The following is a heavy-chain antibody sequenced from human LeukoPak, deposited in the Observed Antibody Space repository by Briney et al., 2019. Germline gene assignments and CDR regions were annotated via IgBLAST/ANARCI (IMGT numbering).Heavy chain of an antibody. CDR1: GGSISSYY. J-gene: IGHJ4*02. CDR3: ARQNGYDFWSGYFDY. D-gene: IGHD3-3*01. Sequence: SETLSLTCTVAGGSISSYYWSWIRQPPGKGLEWIGYIYYSGSTNYNPSLKSRVTIPVDTSKNQFSLKLSSVTAADTAVYYCARQNGYDFWSGYFDYWGQGTLVTVSS. V-gene: IGHV4-59*01. CDR2: IYYSGST.